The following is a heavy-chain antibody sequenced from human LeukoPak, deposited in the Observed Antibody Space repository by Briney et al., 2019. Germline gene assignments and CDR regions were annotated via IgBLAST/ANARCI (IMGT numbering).Heavy chain of an antibody. CDR2: INPNSGGT. Sequence: ASVKVSCKASGYTFTGYYMHWVRQAPGQGLERMGWINPNSGGTNYAQKFQGWVTMTRDTSISTAYMELSRLRSDDTAVYYCARGGRYCSSISCYRLNYYYGMDVWGQGTTVTVSS. CDR1: GYTFTGYY. J-gene: IGHJ6*02. D-gene: IGHD2-2*01. CDR3: ARGGRYCSSISCYRLNYYYGMDV. V-gene: IGHV1-2*04.